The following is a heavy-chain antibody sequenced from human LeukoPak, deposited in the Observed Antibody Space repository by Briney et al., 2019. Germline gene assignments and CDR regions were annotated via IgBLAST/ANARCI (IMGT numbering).Heavy chain of an antibody. CDR1: GYTFTSYY. Sequence: ASVKVSCKASGYTFTSYYMHWVRRAPGQGLEWMGIINPSGGSTSYAQKFQGRVTMTRDTSTSTVYMELSSLRSEDTAVYYCAREYYYDSSGFGFDYWGQGTLVTVSS. J-gene: IGHJ4*02. V-gene: IGHV1-46*01. CDR2: INPSGGST. CDR3: AREYYYDSSGFGFDY. D-gene: IGHD3-22*01.